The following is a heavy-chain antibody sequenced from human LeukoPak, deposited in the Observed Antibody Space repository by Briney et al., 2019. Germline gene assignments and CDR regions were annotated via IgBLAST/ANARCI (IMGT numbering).Heavy chain of an antibody. D-gene: IGHD3-10*01. J-gene: IGHJ5*02. CDR2: INHSGST. CDR1: GGSFSGYY. CDR3: AIITMVRGEGWFDP. Sequence: SETLSLTCAVYGGSFSGYYWSWIRQPPGKGLEWIGEINHSGSTNYNPSLKRRVTTSVDTSKNQFSLKLSSVTAADTAVYYCAIITMVRGEGWFDPWGQGTLVTVSS. V-gene: IGHV4-34*01.